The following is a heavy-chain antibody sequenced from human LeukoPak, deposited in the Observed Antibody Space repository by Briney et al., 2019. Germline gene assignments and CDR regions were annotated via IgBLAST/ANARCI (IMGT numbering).Heavy chain of an antibody. D-gene: IGHD5-18*01. Sequence: SETLSLTCTVSGGSISSSSYYWSWIRQPPGKGLEWIGYIYYSGSTNYNPSLKSRVTISVDTSKNQFSLKLSSVTAADTAVYYCARGGQLWLPGWYFDLWGRGTLVTVSS. CDR1: GGSISSSSYY. CDR3: ARGGQLWLPGWYFDL. J-gene: IGHJ2*01. CDR2: IYYSGST. V-gene: IGHV4-61*01.